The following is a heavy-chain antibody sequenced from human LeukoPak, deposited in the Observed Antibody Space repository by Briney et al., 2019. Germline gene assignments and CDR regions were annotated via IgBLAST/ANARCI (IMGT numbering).Heavy chain of an antibody. CDR1: GGSISDFY. J-gene: IGHJ2*01. Sequence: SETLSLTCTVSGGSISDFYWSWVRQPPGKGLEWIAYINYAGNTNSNPFLKSRVIMSVDTSKNQFSLKLRSVTAADTAVYFCARDLGSKWPNWYFDLWGRGALVTVSS. CDR3: ARDLGSKWPNWYFDL. V-gene: IGHV4-59*01. CDR2: INYAGNT. D-gene: IGHD5-12*01.